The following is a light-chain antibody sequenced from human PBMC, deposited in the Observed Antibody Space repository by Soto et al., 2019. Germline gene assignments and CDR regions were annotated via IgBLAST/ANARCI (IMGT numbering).Light chain of an antibody. J-gene: IGKJ1*01. CDR3: LQYGSSPTWT. Sequence: EIVLTQSPGTLSLSPGETATLSCGASQSVSSKNLGWYQQKPGQAPRLLIYGASSRATGIPDRFSGSGSGTDFTLTISRLEPEDCAVYYCLQYGSSPTWTFGQGTKVDIK. CDR2: GAS. V-gene: IGKV3-20*01. CDR1: QSVSSKN.